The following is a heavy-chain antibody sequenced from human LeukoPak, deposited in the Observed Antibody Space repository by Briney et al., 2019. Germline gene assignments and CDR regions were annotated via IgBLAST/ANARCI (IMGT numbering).Heavy chain of an antibody. J-gene: IGHJ4*02. CDR1: GFTFSNYG. D-gene: IGHD1-1*01. Sequence: GGSLRLSCAASGFTFSNYGMHWVRQAPGKGLEWVSVIWYDGSNQYYANSVKGRFTISRDVSKSTLYLQMNSLRAEDTAIYYCARDSGTGYLDYWGQGTLVTVSS. CDR3: ARDSGTGYLDY. CDR2: IWYDGSNQ. V-gene: IGHV3-33*01.